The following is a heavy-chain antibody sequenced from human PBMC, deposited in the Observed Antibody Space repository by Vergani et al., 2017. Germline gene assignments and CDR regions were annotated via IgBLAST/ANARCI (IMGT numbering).Heavy chain of an antibody. V-gene: IGHV3-30*02. J-gene: IGHJ4*02. D-gene: IGHD3-16*01. CDR1: GFTLSNYD. CDR2: IQFDGSNQ. CDR3: AKHFRGWGIDY. Sequence: QVQLVESGGGVVQRGGSLSLSCATSGFTLSNYDMQWIRQGPGKGLEFVAFIQFDGSNQYYADSVKGRFTLSRDFSKNTLYLQMNSLRTDDTATYYCAKHFRGWGIDYWGQGTQVIV.